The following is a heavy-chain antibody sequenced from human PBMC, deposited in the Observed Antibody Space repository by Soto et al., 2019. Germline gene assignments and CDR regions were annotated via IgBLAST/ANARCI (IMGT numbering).Heavy chain of an antibody. CDR2: ISYDGSNK. D-gene: IGHD2-2*01. CDR1: GFTFSSYA. Sequence: GGSLRLSCAASGFTFSSYAMHWVRQAPGKGLEWVAVISYDGSNKYYADSVKGRFTISRDNSKNTLYLQMNSLGVEDTAVYYCAGAVPADPSYYYYGMDVWGQGTTVTVSS. CDR3: AGAVPADPSYYYYGMDV. J-gene: IGHJ6*02. V-gene: IGHV3-30-3*01.